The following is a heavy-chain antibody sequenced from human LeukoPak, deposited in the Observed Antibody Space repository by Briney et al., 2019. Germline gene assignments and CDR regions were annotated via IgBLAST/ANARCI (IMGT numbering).Heavy chain of an antibody. CDR3: ARGDCGGDCPRALNYYYYMDV. V-gene: IGHV4-34*01. D-gene: IGHD2-21*02. Sequence: SETLSLTCALYGESFSVYHGSGLRQPTGGGGEWIVEINHRGCTNYNPSLKSRVTISVDTSKNQFSLKLSSVTAADTAVYYCARGDCGGDCPRALNYYYYMDVWGKGTTVTVSS. J-gene: IGHJ6*03. CDR2: INHRGCT. CDR1: GESFSVYH.